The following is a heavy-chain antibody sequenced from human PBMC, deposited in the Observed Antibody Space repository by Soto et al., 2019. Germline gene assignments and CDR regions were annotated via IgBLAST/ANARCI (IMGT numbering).Heavy chain of an antibody. CDR2: IYDSGST. J-gene: IGHJ4*02. D-gene: IGHD2-15*01. Sequence: QVQLQESGPGLVKPSETLSLTCTVSGGSVSSGSYYWGWIRQPPEKGLEWIGYIYDSGSTNYNPPLKGRVTISVDTSKNQFSLNLSSVTAADTAVYYCARVGVLRYCSGGSCYYFDHWGQGTLVTVSS. CDR3: ARVGVLRYCSGGSCYYFDH. CDR1: GGSVSSGSYY. V-gene: IGHV4-61*01.